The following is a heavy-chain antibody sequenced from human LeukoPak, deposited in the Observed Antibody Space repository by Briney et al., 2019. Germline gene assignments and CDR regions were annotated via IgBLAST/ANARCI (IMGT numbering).Heavy chain of an antibody. V-gene: IGHV3-30*03. CDR3: ARGAGGYVDY. CDR2: ISYEGGTQ. J-gene: IGHJ4*02. D-gene: IGHD2-8*02. Sequence: GGSLRLSCAASGVTLSPYGMHWVRQAPGKGLEWVAVISYEGGTQHYADSVKGRFIISRDNPRNTLYLQMNTLRAEDTAVYYCARGAGGYVDYWGQGTVVTVSS. CDR1: GVTLSPYG.